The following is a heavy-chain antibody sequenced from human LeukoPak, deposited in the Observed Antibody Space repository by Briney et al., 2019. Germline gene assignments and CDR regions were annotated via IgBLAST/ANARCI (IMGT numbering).Heavy chain of an antibody. V-gene: IGHV3-30*04. D-gene: IGHD5-24*01. CDR1: GFTFSSYA. CDR2: ISYDGSNK. CDR3: ARTLQSIYYYYYMDV. Sequence: GGSLRLSCAASGFTFSSYAMHWVRQAPGKGLEWVAVISYDGSNKYYADSVKGRFTISRDNSKNTLYLQMNSLRAEDTAVYYCARTLQSIYYYYYMDVWGKGTTVTVSS. J-gene: IGHJ6*03.